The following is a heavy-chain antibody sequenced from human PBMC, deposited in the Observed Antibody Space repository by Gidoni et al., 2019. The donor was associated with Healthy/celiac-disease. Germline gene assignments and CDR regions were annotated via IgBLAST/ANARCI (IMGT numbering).Heavy chain of an antibody. CDR3: ATLRFDERVVVIRGSGYFDY. CDR1: GYTFTDYY. CDR2: VDPEDGET. J-gene: IGHJ4*02. Sequence: EVQLVQSGAEVKKPGATVKISCKVSGYTFTDYYMHWVQQAPGKGLEWMGLVDPEDGETIYAEKFQGRVTITADTSTDTAYMELSSLRSEDTGVYYCATLRFDERVVVIRGSGYFDYWGQGTLVTVSS. V-gene: IGHV1-69-2*01. D-gene: IGHD3-22*01.